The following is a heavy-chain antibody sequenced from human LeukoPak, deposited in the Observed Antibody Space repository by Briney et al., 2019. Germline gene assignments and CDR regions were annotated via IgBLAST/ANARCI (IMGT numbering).Heavy chain of an antibody. CDR3: AREDTYYDILTGYSTQNWFDP. CDR1: GGTFSSYA. V-gene: IGHV1-69*01. CDR2: IIPIFGTA. Sequence: ASVKVSCKASGGTFSSYAISWVRQAPGQGLEWMGGIIPIFGTANYAQKFQGRVTITADESTSTAYMELSSLRSEDTAVYYCAREDTYYDILTGYSTQNWFDPWGQGTLVTVSS. J-gene: IGHJ5*02. D-gene: IGHD3-9*01.